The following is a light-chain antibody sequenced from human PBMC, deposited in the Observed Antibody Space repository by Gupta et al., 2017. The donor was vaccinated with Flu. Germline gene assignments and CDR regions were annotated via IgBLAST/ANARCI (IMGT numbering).Light chain of an antibody. CDR2: GAS. CDR1: QSRLYRFETRNF. V-gene: IGKV4-1*01. J-gene: IGKJ2*01. CDR3: QQYDGIPT. Sequence: IVLTQSPVSLALSLGERATINCKSSQSRLYRFETRNFVAWYQQRPGHPPKLLISGASTREAGVADRISGRGSGTDFAITIDSLQAEDVAIYYCQQYDGIPTFGQGTKVEI.